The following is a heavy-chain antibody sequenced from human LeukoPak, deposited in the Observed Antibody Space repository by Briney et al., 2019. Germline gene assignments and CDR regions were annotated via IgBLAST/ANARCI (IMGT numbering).Heavy chain of an antibody. CDR2: IYHSGST. V-gene: IGHV4-38-2*02. CDR3: ARASHDYGDYSHFDY. CDR1: GYSISSGYY. Sequence: SETLSLTCTVSGYSISSGYYWGWIRQPPGKGLEWIGSIYHSGSTYYNPSLKSRVMMSIDTSKNQFSLRLRSVTAADTAVYYCARASHDYGDYSHFDYWGQGTLVTVSS. D-gene: IGHD4-17*01. J-gene: IGHJ4*02.